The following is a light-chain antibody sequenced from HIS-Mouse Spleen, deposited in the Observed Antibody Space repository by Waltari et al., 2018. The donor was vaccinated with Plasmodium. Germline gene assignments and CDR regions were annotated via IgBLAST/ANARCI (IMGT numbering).Light chain of an antibody. V-gene: IGKV3-15*01. CDR3: QQYNNWSFT. CDR1: QSVSRT. CDR2: GAS. Sequence: EIVMTQYPATLSVSPGERAILSCKASQSVSRTLAWYQQKPGQAPRLLICGASTRATGIPARFSGSGSGTEFTLTISSLQSEDFAVYYCQQYNNWSFTFGPGTKVDIK. J-gene: IGKJ3*01.